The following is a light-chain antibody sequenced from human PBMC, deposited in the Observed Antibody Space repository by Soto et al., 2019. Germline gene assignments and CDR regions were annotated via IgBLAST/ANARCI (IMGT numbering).Light chain of an antibody. CDR2: AAS. V-gene: IGKV3-20*01. Sequence: EIVLTQSPGTLSLSPGERATLSCRASQSVSSSYLAWYQQKPGQAPRLLIYAASIRATDFPARFSGSGSGTDFTLTISSLQPEDFATYYCQHLNTYPLTFGGGTKVDIK. CDR3: QHLNTYPLT. J-gene: IGKJ4*01. CDR1: QSVSSSY.